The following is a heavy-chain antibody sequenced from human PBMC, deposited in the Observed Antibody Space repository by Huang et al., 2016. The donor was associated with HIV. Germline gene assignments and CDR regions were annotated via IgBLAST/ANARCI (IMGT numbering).Heavy chain of an antibody. Sequence: QLQLQESGPGLVKPSETLSLTCSVSGGSISSSSYYWGWIRQPPGKGLEWLGSIHYRGRTFYNPSLKSRVTISVDTSKNQFSLRLSSVTAADTSVYYCARHMDCSSSSCLAGGHERGPFDMWGQGTMVTVSS. CDR3: ARHMDCSSSSCLAGGHERGPFDM. CDR2: IHYRGRT. V-gene: IGHV4-39*01. CDR1: GGSISSSSYY. D-gene: IGHD2-2*01. J-gene: IGHJ3*02.